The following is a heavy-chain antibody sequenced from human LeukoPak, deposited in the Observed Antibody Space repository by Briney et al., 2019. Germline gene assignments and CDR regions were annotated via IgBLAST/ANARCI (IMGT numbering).Heavy chain of an antibody. CDR3: ASTVTPDGMDV. CDR1: GGSIGSGGYS. J-gene: IGHJ6*04. Sequence: PSQTLSLTCAVSGGSIGSGGYSWSWIRQPPGKGLEWIGYIYHSGSTYYNPSLKSRVTISVDRSKNQSSLKLSSVTAADTAVYYCASTVTPDGMDVWGKGTTVTVSS. CDR2: IYHSGST. V-gene: IGHV4-30-2*01. D-gene: IGHD4-17*01.